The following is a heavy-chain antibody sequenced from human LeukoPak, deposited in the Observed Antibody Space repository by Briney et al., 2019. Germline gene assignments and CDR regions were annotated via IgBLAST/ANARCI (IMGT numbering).Heavy chain of an antibody. V-gene: IGHV4-59*01. D-gene: IGHD5-18*01. J-gene: IGHJ4*02. CDR3: ARFPPGYSYGLDF. CDR1: GGSISNYY. Sequence: PSETLSLTCSVSGGSISNYYWSWIRQPPGKGPEWIGYIYYSGSATNNSALKSRVTISVDTSKNQFSLKLNSVTAADTAVYYCARFPPGYSYGLDFWGQGTLVTVSS. CDR2: IYYSGSA.